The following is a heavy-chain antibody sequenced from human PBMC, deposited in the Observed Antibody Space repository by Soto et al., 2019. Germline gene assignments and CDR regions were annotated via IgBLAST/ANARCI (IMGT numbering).Heavy chain of an antibody. Sequence: QVQLQESGPGLVKTSETLSLTCTASGGSISSYSWSWIRLPAGKGLEWIGRIYTSGTTYYNPSLKSRVTMSVDTSKNQISLKLSSVTAADTAVYYCEGWSSYYSMDVWGQGTTVTVSS. J-gene: IGHJ6*02. CDR1: GGSISSYS. CDR2: IYTSGTT. CDR3: EGWSSYYSMDV. V-gene: IGHV4-4*07. D-gene: IGHD3-3*01.